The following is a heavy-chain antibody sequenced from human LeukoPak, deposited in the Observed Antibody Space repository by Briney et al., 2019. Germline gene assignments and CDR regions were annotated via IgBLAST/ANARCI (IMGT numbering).Heavy chain of an antibody. CDR1: GFTFGDYA. CDR3: TRDQTPYY. J-gene: IGHJ4*02. Sequence: GGSLRLSCTTSGFTFGDYAMSWFRQAPGEGREWVGFIRSKDYGGTIEYAASVKGRFTISRDDSRSIAYLQMNNLKTEDTAVYYRTRDQTPYYWGQGTLVTVSS. CDR2: IRSKDYGGTI. V-gene: IGHV3-49*03.